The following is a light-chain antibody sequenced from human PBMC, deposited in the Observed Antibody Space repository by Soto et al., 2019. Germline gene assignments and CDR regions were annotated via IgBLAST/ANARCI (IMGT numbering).Light chain of an antibody. CDR2: EVS. J-gene: IGLJ2*01. CDR3: CPYAGGSIYVL. Sequence: QSALTQPASVSGSPGQSITISCTGTSGDVGNFNLVSWYQHHPGKAPNLIISEVSKRPSGVSNRFSGSKSGNTASLTISGLQAEDEADYYCCPYAGGSIYVLFGGGTKLTVL. CDR1: SGDVGNFNL. V-gene: IGLV2-23*02.